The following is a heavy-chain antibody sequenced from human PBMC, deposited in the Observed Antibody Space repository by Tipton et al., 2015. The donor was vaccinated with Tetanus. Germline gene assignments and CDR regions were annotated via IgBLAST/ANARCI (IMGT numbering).Heavy chain of an antibody. CDR2: ISSSSSYI. CDR3: ARGLSLWYPGDY. CDR1: GFTFSSYS. J-gene: IGHJ4*02. V-gene: IGHV3-21*01. D-gene: IGHD3-10*01. Sequence: SLRLSCAASGFTFSSYSMNWVRQAPGKGLEWVSSISSSSSYIYYADSVKGRFTISRDNAKNSLYLQMNSLRAEDTAVYYCARGLSLWYPGDYWGQGTLVTVSS.